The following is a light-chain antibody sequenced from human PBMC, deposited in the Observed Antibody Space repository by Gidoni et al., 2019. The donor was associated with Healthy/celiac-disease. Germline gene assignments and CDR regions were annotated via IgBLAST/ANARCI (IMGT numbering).Light chain of an antibody. Sequence: DIQMTQSPSSLSASVGDRVTITCRSSQSISSYLNWYQQKPGKAPKLLLYAASSLQSGVPSRFSGSGSGTDVTLTISSLQPEDFATYYCQQSYSTPRGTFGQGTKVEIK. CDR1: QSISSY. CDR3: QQSYSTPRGT. CDR2: AAS. J-gene: IGKJ1*01. V-gene: IGKV1-39*01.